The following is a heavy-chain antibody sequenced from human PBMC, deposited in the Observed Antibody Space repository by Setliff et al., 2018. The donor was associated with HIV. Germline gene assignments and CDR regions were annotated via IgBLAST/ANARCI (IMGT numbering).Heavy chain of an antibody. CDR2: INHGGST. Sequence: KPSETLSLTCAVYGGSFSGYYWSWIRQPPGKGLEWIGEINHGGSTNYNPSLKSRVTISVDTSKNQFSLKLSSVTAADTAVYYCTRAEQQLPYYYYYYGMDVWGQGTTVTVSS. CDR1: GGSFSGYY. V-gene: IGHV4-34*01. CDR3: TRAEQQLPYYYYYYGMDV. D-gene: IGHD6-13*01. J-gene: IGHJ6*02.